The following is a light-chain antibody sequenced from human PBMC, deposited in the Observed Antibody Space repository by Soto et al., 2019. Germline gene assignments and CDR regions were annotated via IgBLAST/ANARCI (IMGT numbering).Light chain of an antibody. V-gene: IGKV3-15*01. CDR1: QSVSSN. J-gene: IGKJ1*01. CDR2: GAS. Sequence: EIVMTQAPATLSVSPGERATLSCRASQSVSSNLAWYQQKPGQAPRLLIYGASTRATGIPARFSGSGSRTEFTLNISSLQSEDFAVYYCQQYGFGQGTKVEIK. CDR3: QQYG.